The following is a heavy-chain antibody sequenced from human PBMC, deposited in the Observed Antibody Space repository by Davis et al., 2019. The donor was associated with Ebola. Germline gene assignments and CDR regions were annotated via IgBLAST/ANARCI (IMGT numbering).Heavy chain of an antibody. CDR3: ARDCISTSCYTRGMGVWFDP. CDR2: ICAYNGNT. V-gene: IGHV1-18*04. Sequence: SVKVSRKASRYTFTSYGISWLRQPPGRGLAWMGWICAYNGNTNYEQKLQGRVTITADKSTSTDYIELSSLRSEDTAVYYCARDCISTSCYTRGMGVWFDPWGQGTLVTVSS. CDR1: RYTFTSYG. D-gene: IGHD2-2*02. J-gene: IGHJ5*02.